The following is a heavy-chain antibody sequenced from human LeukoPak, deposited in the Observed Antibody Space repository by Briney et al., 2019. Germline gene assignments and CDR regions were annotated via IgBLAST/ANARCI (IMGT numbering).Heavy chain of an antibody. Sequence: SETLSLTCTVSGGSISSYYWSWIRQPPGKGLEWIGEINHSGSTNYNPSLKSRVTISVDTSKNQFSLKLSSVTAADTAVYYCARAKGRLYGSGSYHFDYWGQGTLVTVSS. CDR3: ARAKGRLYGSGSYHFDY. J-gene: IGHJ4*02. CDR1: GGSISSYY. V-gene: IGHV4-34*01. D-gene: IGHD3-10*01. CDR2: INHSGST.